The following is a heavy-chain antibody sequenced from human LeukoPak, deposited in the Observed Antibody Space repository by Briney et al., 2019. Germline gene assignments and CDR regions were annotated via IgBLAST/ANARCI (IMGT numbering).Heavy chain of an antibody. CDR1: GGSFSGFY. Sequence: SETLSLTCAVYGGSFSGFYWSWIRQPPGKGLEWIGEINHSGGTNYNPSLKSRVTISVDTSKNQFSLKLSSVTAADTAVYYCARGGWTGEWEFWGQGTLVSVSS. V-gene: IGHV4-34*01. D-gene: IGHD3/OR15-3a*01. CDR3: ARGGWTGEWEF. J-gene: IGHJ4*02. CDR2: INHSGGT.